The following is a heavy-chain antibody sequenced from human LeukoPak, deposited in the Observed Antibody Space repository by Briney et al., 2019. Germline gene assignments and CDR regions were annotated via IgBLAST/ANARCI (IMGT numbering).Heavy chain of an antibody. CDR2: IYSGGST. J-gene: IGHJ4*02. CDR1: GFTVSSNY. D-gene: IGHD6-13*01. Sequence: GGSLRLSCAASGFTVSSNYMSWVRQAPGKGLEWVSVIYSGGSTYYADSVKGRFTISRDNSKNTLYLQTNSLRAEDTAVYYCASFSAAAGRAGYWGQGTLVTVSS. CDR3: ASFSAAAGRAGY. V-gene: IGHV3-66*01.